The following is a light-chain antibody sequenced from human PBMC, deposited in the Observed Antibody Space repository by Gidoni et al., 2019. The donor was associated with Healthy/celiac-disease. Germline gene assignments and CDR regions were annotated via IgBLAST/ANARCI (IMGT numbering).Light chain of an antibody. Sequence: EIVMTQSPATLSVSPGERATLSCRASQSVSSNLAWYQQKPGQAPRLLIYGASTRATGIPARFSGSGSGTEFTLTISILQSEDFAVYYCQQYNNWPWTFGKGTKVEIK. V-gene: IGKV3-15*01. CDR1: QSVSSN. J-gene: IGKJ1*01. CDR3: QQYNNWPWT. CDR2: GAS.